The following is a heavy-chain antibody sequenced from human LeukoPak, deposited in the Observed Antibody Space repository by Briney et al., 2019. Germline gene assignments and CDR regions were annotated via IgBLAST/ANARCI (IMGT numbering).Heavy chain of an antibody. CDR3: ARGWPGIAAASAYYFDY. D-gene: IGHD6-13*01. CDR2: IIPIFGTA. J-gene: IGHJ4*02. Sequence: SVKVSCKASGGTFSSYAISWVRQAPGQGLEWMGGIIPIFGTANYAQKFQGRVTITTDESTSTAYMELSSLRSEDTAVYYCARGWPGIAAASAYYFDYWGQGTLVTVSS. CDR1: GGTFSSYA. V-gene: IGHV1-69*05.